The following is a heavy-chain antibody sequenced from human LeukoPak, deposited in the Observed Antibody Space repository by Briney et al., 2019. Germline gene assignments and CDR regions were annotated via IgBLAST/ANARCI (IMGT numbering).Heavy chain of an antibody. V-gene: IGHV4-4*07. CDR3: ARDFPGYSSGWPSWFDY. Sequence: PSETLSLTCTVSGGSISSYYWSGLRQPAGKGLEWIGRIYTSGSTNYNPSLKSRVTISVDKSKNQFSLKLSSVTAADTAVYYCARDFPGYSSGWPSWFDYWGQGTLVTVSS. J-gene: IGHJ4*02. D-gene: IGHD6-19*01. CDR2: IYTSGST. CDR1: GGSISSYY.